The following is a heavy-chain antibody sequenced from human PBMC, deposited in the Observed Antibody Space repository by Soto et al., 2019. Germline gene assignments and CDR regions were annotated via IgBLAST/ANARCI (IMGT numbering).Heavy chain of an antibody. CDR1: GFTFSGYS. CDR2: ISSSSSYI. D-gene: IGHD3-3*01. Sequence: GGSLRLSCAASGFTFSGYSMNWVRQAPGKGLEWVSSISSSSSYIYYADSVKGRFTISRDNAKNSLYLQMNSLRAEDTAVYYCARDLTIFGVVSPAWFDPWGQGTLVTVSS. V-gene: IGHV3-21*01. CDR3: ARDLTIFGVVSPAWFDP. J-gene: IGHJ5*02.